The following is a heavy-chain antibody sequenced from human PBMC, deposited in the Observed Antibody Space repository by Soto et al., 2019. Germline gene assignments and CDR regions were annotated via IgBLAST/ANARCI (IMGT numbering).Heavy chain of an antibody. CDR3: ATEASYCSSTSFLCRATWFAP. CDR2: FDPEDGET. CDR1: GHRQAELS. Sequence: SAELSCEVCGHRQAELSRRWVRQSPEKGLEWMGGFDPEDGETIYAQKFQGRVTMTEDTSTDTAYMELSSLRSEDTAVYYCATEASYCSSTSFLCRATWFAPWGQGTLVTVSS. V-gene: IGHV1-24*01. D-gene: IGHD2-2*01. J-gene: IGHJ5*02.